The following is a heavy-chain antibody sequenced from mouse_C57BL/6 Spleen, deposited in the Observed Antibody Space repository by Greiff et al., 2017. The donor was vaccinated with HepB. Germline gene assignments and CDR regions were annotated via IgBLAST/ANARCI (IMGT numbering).Heavy chain of an antibody. CDR3: ARKGTTVVETYFDY. CDR1: GYTFTSYT. D-gene: IGHD1-1*01. Sequence: QVQLQQSGAALARPGASVKMSCKASGYTFTSYTMHWVTQRPGQGLEWIGYINPSSGYTKYNQKFKDKATLTADKSSSTAYMQLSSLTSEDSAVYYCARKGTTVVETYFDYWGQGTTLTVSS. CDR2: INPSSGYT. J-gene: IGHJ2*01. V-gene: IGHV1-4*01.